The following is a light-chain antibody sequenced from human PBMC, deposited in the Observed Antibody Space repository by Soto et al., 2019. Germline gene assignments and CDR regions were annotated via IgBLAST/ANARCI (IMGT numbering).Light chain of an antibody. J-gene: IGKJ1*01. Sequence: EIVLTQSPGTLSLSPGERATLSCRASQSVSSSYLAWYQQKPGQAPRLLIYGASIRATGIPDRFSGSGSGTAFTLTISRLEPEDAAVYYCQQFGGSPRTFGQGTRVEIK. CDR1: QSVSSSY. CDR3: QQFGGSPRT. CDR2: GAS. V-gene: IGKV3-20*01.